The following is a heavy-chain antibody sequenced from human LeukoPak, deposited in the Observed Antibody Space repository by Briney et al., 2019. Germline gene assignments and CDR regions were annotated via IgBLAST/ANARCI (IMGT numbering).Heavy chain of an antibody. V-gene: IGHV4-59*01. CDR3: ARGFRVGATHYFDY. D-gene: IGHD1-26*01. Sequence: SETLPLTCTVSGGSISSYYWSWIRQPPGKGLEWIGYIYYSGSTNYNPSLKSRVTISVDTSKNQFSLKLSSVTAADTAVYYCARGFRVGATHYFDYWGQGTLVTVSS. CDR2: IYYSGST. J-gene: IGHJ4*02. CDR1: GGSISSYY.